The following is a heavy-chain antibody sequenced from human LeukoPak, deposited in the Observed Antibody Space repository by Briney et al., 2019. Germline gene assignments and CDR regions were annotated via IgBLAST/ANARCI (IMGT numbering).Heavy chain of an antibody. J-gene: IGHJ3*02. D-gene: IGHD3-10*01. V-gene: IGHV3-53*01. CDR2: IYSGGST. CDR1: GFIFSNYV. CDR3: AREFSGSGSFDAFDI. Sequence: GGSLRLSCAASGFIFSNYVMSWVRQAPGKGLEWVSVIYSGGSTYYADSVKGRFTISRDNSKNTLYLQMNSLRAEDTAVYYCAREFSGSGSFDAFDIWGQGTMVTVSS.